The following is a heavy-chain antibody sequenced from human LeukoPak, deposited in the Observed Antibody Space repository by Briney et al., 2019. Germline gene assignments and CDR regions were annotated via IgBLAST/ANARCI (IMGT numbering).Heavy chain of an antibody. CDR1: GGSISLSYYY. J-gene: IGHJ3*02. D-gene: IGHD1-26*01. Sequence: SETLSLTCSVSGGSISLSYYYWGWIRQLPGKGLEWIGNIYHSGNTYYNPSLKSRVTISVDTSKNHFSLKLSSVTAADTAVYYCARKWELLGSDAFDIWGQGTMVSVSS. CDR3: ARKWELLGSDAFDI. CDR2: IYHSGNT. V-gene: IGHV4-39*07.